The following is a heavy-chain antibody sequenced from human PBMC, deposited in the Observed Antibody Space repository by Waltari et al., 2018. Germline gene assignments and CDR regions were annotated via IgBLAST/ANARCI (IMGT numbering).Heavy chain of an antibody. CDR1: GFTFDDYT. Sequence: EVQLVESGGVVVQPGGSLRLSCAASGFTFDDYTMHWVRQAPGKGLEWVSRSSWVGGSTYYADSVKGRFTISRDNSKNSLYLQMNSLRTEDTALYYCAKDIRGVGVATFYFDYWGQGTLVTVSS. CDR2: SSWVGGST. J-gene: IGHJ4*02. V-gene: IGHV3-43*01. CDR3: AKDIRGVGVATFYFDY. D-gene: IGHD5-12*01.